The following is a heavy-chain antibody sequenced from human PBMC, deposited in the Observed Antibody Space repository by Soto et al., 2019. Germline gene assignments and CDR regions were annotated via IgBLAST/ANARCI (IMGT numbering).Heavy chain of an antibody. Sequence: EVQLVESGGGLVQPGGSLRLSCAASGFIFRSYWMSWVRQAPGKGLEWVANINQDGSEKYYADSVRGRFIIFRDNAENSLYLQMNSLRAEDTALYYCARDGVAAGLYLDNWGQGTLVTVSS. CDR1: GFIFRSYW. CDR2: INQDGSEK. V-gene: IGHV3-7*01. CDR3: ARDGVAAGLYLDN. J-gene: IGHJ4*02. D-gene: IGHD2-15*01.